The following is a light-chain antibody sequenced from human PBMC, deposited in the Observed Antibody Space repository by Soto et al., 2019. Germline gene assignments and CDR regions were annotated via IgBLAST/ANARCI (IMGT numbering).Light chain of an antibody. J-gene: IGLJ2*01. V-gene: IGLV2-14*03. CDR3: CSYTSSTSLV. Sequence: SALTQPASVSASPGQSITISCTGTSSDVGGYNYVSWYQQHPGNAPKLVLYDVTNRPSGVSNRFSGSKSGNTASLTISGLQAEDEADYYCCSYTSSTSLVFGGGTKLTVL. CDR1: SSDVGGYNY. CDR2: DVT.